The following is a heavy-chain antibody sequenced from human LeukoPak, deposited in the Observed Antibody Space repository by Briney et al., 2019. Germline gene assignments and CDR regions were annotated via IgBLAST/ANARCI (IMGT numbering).Heavy chain of an antibody. J-gene: IGHJ6*02. Sequence: GGSLRLSCAASGFTFSSYAMHWVRQAPGKGLEWVAVISYDGSNKYYADSVKGRFTISRDNSKNTLYLQMNSLRAEDTAVYYCAREPVVPAANYYHYYGMDVWGQGTTVTVSS. CDR1: GFTFSSYA. CDR3: AREPVVPAANYYHYYGMDV. D-gene: IGHD2-2*01. CDR2: ISYDGSNK. V-gene: IGHV3-30-3*01.